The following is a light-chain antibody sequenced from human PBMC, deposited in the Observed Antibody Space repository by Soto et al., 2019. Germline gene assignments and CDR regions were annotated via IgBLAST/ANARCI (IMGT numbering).Light chain of an antibody. CDR1: SSDVGTYNL. J-gene: IGLJ1*01. V-gene: IGLV2-23*02. CDR2: EVT. CDR3: CSYAGSSYV. Sequence: ALTQPASVSGSPGQSITISCTGSSSDVGTYNLVSWYQQHPGEAPKLMIYEVTKRPSGVSYRFSGSKSGNTASLTISGLQAEDEADYYCCSYAGSSYVFGTGTKVTVL.